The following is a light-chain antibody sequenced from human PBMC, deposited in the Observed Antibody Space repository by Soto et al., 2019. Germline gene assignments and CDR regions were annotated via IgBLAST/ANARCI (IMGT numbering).Light chain of an antibody. CDR2: DVS. CDR1: SSDVGGYNY. CDR3: SSYTSSSTLPVV. Sequence: QSALTQPASVSGSPGQSITISCTGTSSDVGGYNYVSWYQQHPGKAPKLMIYDVSNRPSGVSNRFSGSKSGNTASLTISGLQADEEADYYCSSYTSSSTLPVVFGGGTKLTVL. J-gene: IGLJ2*01. V-gene: IGLV2-14*01.